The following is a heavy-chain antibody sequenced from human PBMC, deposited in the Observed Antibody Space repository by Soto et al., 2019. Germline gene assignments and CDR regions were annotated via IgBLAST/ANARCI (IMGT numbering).Heavy chain of an antibody. Sequence: SLRLSCAASGFTFSSYWMHWVRQAPGKGLVWVSRINSDGSSTSYADSVKGRFTISRDNAKNTLYLQMNSLRAEDTAVYYCARDSPWYYYDSSGLDYWGQGTLVTVSS. CDR3: ARDSPWYYYDSSGLDY. V-gene: IGHV3-74*01. CDR2: INSDGSST. D-gene: IGHD3-22*01. J-gene: IGHJ4*02. CDR1: GFTFSSYW.